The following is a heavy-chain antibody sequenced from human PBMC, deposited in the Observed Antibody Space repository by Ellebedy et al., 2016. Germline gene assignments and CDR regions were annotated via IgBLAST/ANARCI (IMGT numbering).Heavy chain of an antibody. CDR2: IKQDGSEK. J-gene: IGHJ3*02. Sequence: ETLSLTCTVSGGSISSSSYYWGWIRQPPGKGLEWVANIKQDGSEKYYVDSVKGRFTISRDNSKNTLYLQMNSLRAEDTAVYYCAREDVGGAFDIWGQGTMVTVSS. CDR3: AREDVGGAFDI. CDR1: GGSISSSSYY. V-gene: IGHV3-7*03.